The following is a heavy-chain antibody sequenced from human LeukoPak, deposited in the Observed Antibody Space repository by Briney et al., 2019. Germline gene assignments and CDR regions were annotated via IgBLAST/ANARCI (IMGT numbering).Heavy chain of an antibody. V-gene: IGHV4-30-2*01. D-gene: IGHD3-22*01. CDR3: ARVGSDSSGYYQKGKFDY. CDR2: IYHSGST. J-gene: IGHJ4*02. Sequence: PSQTLSLTCNVSGGSISSGGYYWSWIRQPPGKGLEWIGYIYHSGSTYYNPSLKSRVTISVDTSKNQFSLKLSSVTAADTAVYYCARVGSDSSGYYQKGKFDYWGQGTLVTVSS. CDR1: GGSISSGGYY.